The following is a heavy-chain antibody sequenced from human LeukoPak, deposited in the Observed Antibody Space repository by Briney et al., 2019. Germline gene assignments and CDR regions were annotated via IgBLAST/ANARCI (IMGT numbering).Heavy chain of an antibody. V-gene: IGHV3-23*01. D-gene: IGHD3-3*01. CDR1: GFTFSSYA. CDR2: ISGSGGST. CDR3: AKEGRRYYDFWSGYHAAEN. Sequence: GGSLRLSCAASGFTFSSYAMSWVRQAPGKGLEWVSAISGSGGSTYYADSVKGRFTISRDNSKNTLYLQMSSLRAEDTAVYYCAKEGRRYYDFWSGYHAAENWGQGTLVTVSS. J-gene: IGHJ4*02.